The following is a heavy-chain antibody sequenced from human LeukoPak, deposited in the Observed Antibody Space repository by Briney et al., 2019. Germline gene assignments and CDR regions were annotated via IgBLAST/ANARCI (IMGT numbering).Heavy chain of an antibody. J-gene: IGHJ4*02. V-gene: IGHV3-23*01. Sequence: PGGSLRPSCAASGFTFSSYAMSWVRQAPGKGLEWVSAISGSGGSTYYADSVKGRFTISRDNSKNTLYLQMNSLRAEDTAVYYCAKGPYCGGDCYSGEDYWGQGTLVTVSS. D-gene: IGHD2-21*01. CDR1: GFTFSSYA. CDR3: AKGPYCGGDCYSGEDY. CDR2: ISGSGGST.